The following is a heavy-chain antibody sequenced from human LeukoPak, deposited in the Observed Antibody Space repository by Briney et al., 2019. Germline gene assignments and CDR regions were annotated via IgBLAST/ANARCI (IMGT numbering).Heavy chain of an antibody. Sequence: SQTPSLTCTVSGGSISSDDYYWSWIRQPPGKGLEWIGYIYYSGSTNYNPSLKSRVTISVDTSKNQFSLKLSSVTAADTAVYYCARGLRGIGSATNWFDPWGQGTLVTVSS. J-gene: IGHJ5*02. CDR2: IYYSGST. V-gene: IGHV4-61*08. CDR3: ARGLRGIGSATNWFDP. D-gene: IGHD3-10*01. CDR1: GGSISSDDYY.